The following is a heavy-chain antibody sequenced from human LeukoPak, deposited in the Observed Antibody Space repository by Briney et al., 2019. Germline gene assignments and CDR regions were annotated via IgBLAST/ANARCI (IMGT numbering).Heavy chain of an antibody. J-gene: IGHJ4*02. CDR2: ITGSGGST. CDR1: GFTFSTYG. V-gene: IGHV3-23*01. Sequence: GGSLRLSCAASGFTFSTYGMTWVRQGPGKGLEWVSSITGSGGSTYYADSVKGRFTISRDNSKNTLYLQMDSLRAEDTAVYYCAKSAIVGATYRGNYWGQGTLVTVSS. CDR3: AKSAIVGATYRGNY. D-gene: IGHD1-26*01.